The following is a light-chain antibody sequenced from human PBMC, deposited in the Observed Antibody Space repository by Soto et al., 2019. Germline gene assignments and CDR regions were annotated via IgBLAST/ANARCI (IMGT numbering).Light chain of an antibody. V-gene: IGKV1-5*03. CDR2: KAS. Sequence: DIQMTQSPSTLSASVGDRVTITCRASQSVSSWLAWFQQKPGKAPKLLIYKASSLQSGVSSRFSGGGSGTEFTLTISCLQSEDFATYYCQQYYSYPRTFGQGTKVDIK. CDR1: QSVSSW. J-gene: IGKJ1*01. CDR3: QQYYSYPRT.